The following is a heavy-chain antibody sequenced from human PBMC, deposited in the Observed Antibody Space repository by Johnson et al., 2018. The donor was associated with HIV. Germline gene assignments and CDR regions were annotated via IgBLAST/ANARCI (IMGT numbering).Heavy chain of an antibody. Sequence: QVQLVESGGGVVQPGRSLRLSCAASGFTFSSYAMHWVRQAPGKGLEWVAVISYDGSNKYYADSVKGRFIISRDNSKNTLYLQMNSLRAEDTAVYYCARAIVTPDEVAFDIWGQGTLVTVSS. J-gene: IGHJ3*02. V-gene: IGHV3-30*14. CDR3: ARAIVTPDEVAFDI. CDR1: GFTFSSYA. D-gene: IGHD5-18*01. CDR2: ISYDGSNK.